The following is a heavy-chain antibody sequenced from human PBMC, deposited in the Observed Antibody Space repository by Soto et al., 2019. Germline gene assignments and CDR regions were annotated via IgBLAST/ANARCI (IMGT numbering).Heavy chain of an antibody. CDR3: AATGDIVLMVYYFDY. J-gene: IGHJ4*02. V-gene: IGHV4-39*01. D-gene: IGHD2-8*01. CDR1: GVSITSSSYY. CDR2: IYYSGST. Sequence: SETLSLTCTVSGVSITSSSYYWGWIRQPPGKGLEWIGSIYYSGSTYYNPSLKSRVTISVDTSKNQFSLKLSSVTAADTAVYYCAATGDIVLMVYYFDYWGQGTLVTVS.